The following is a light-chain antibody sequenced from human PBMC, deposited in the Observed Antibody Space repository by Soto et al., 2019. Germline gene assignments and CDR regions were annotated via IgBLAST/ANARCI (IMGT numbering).Light chain of an antibody. CDR3: QHRSNWPPLYT. Sequence: EIVLTQSPATLSLSPGERATLSCRASQSVGGFLAWYQQKSGQAPRLLIYDTSKRATGIPARFSGSGSGTDFTLTISSRVPEDFAIYHCQHRSNWPPLYTFGQGTKLEIK. V-gene: IGKV3-11*01. CDR2: DTS. CDR1: QSVGGF. J-gene: IGKJ2*01.